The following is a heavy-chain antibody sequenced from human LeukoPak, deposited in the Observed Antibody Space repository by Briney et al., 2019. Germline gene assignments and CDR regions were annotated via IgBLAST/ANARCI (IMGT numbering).Heavy chain of an antibody. J-gene: IGHJ6*03. CDR1: GYTFTSYY. Sequence: GASVKVSCKASGYTFTSYYMHWVRQAPGQGLEWMGIINPSGGSTSYAQKFQGRVTMTRDMSTSTVYMELSSLRSEDTAVYYCARDREVDTAKPYYYYYMDVWGKGTTVTVSS. V-gene: IGHV1-46*01. CDR3: ARDREVDTAKPYYYYYMDV. D-gene: IGHD5-18*01. CDR2: INPSGGST.